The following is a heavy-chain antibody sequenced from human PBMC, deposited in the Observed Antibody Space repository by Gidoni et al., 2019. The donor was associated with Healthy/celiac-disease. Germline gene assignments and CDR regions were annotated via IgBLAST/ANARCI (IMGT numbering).Heavy chain of an antibody. CDR2: IWYDGSNK. J-gene: IGHJ6*02. CDR3: ARVTIAVAGSGMDV. D-gene: IGHD6-19*01. V-gene: IGHV3-33*01. CDR1: GFTFSSDG. Sequence: QVQLLASGGGVVQPGRSLRLSCAASGFTFSSDGMHWVRQAPGKGLEWVAVIWYDGSNKYYADSVKGLLTISRDNSKNTLYLQMNSLRAEDTAVYYCARVTIAVAGSGMDVWGQGTTVTVSS.